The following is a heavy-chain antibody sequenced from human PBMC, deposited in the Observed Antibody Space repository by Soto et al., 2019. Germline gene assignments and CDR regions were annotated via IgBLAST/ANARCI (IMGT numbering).Heavy chain of an antibody. CDR2: INHSGST. CDR1: GGSFSGYY. CDR3: AWGASSYTRCMYF. D-gene: IGHD2-2*01. V-gene: IGHV4-34*01. J-gene: IGHJ4*02. Sequence: SETLSLTCAVYGGSFSGYYWSWIRQPPGKGLEWIGEINHSGSTNYNPSLKSRVTISVDTSKNQFSLKLSSVTAAETAVYYCAWGASSYTRCMYFWCKGTLRTVS.